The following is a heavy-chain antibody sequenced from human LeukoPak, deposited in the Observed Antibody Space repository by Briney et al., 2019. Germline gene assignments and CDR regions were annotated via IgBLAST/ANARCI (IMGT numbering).Heavy chain of an antibody. CDR2: IYSGGST. CDR3: AKGGYCSGGSCYWGAYYFDY. D-gene: IGHD2-15*01. Sequence: PGGSLRLSCAASGFTVSSNYMSWVRQAPGKGLEWVSVIYSGGSTYYADSVKGRFTISRDNSKNTLYLQMNSLRAEDTAVYYCAKGGYCSGGSCYWGAYYFDYWGQGTLVTVSS. CDR1: GFTVSSNY. V-gene: IGHV3-53*01. J-gene: IGHJ4*02.